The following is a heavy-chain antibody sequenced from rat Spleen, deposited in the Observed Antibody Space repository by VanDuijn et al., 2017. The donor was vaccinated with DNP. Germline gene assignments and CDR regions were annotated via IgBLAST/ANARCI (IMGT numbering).Heavy chain of an antibody. CDR1: TYSITSNY. J-gene: IGHJ1*01. V-gene: IGHV3-1*01. D-gene: IGHD1-3*01. CDR2: ISYSGST. CDR3: ARWNYGYWYFDF. Sequence: EVQLQESGPGLVKPSQSLSLTCSVTTYSITSNYWGWIRKFPGNKMEWMGYISYSGSTSYNPSLKSRISITRDTSKNQFFLQLNSVTTEDTATYYCARWNYGYWYFDFWGPGTMVTVSS.